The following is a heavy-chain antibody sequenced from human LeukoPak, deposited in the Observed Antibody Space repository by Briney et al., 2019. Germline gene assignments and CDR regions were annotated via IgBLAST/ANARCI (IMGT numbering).Heavy chain of an antibody. CDR1: GGSFSGYY. CDR2: MNHSGST. V-gene: IGHV4-34*01. CDR3: ARASKYFGSGSHWYFDL. Sequence: SETLSLTCAVYGGSFSGYYWGWIRQPPGKGLEWIGEMNHSGSTNYNPSLKSRVAISADTSKNQFSLKLSSVTAADTAVYYCARASKYFGSGSHWYFDLWGRGTLVTVSS. J-gene: IGHJ2*01. D-gene: IGHD3-10*01.